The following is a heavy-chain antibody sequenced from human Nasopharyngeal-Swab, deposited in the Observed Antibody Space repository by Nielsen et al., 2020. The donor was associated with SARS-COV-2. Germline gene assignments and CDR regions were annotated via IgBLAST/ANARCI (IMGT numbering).Heavy chain of an antibody. D-gene: IGHD3-16*02. Sequence: GGSLRLSCAASGFTFSSYWMHWVRQAPGKRLVWVSRINSDGSSTSYADSVKGRFTISRDNAKNTLYLQMNSLRAEDTAVYYCARDLYYDYVWGSYRYENYYYGMDVWGQGTTVTVSS. CDR2: INSDGSST. CDR1: GFTFSSYW. CDR3: ARDLYYDYVWGSYRYENYYYGMDV. V-gene: IGHV3-74*01. J-gene: IGHJ6*02.